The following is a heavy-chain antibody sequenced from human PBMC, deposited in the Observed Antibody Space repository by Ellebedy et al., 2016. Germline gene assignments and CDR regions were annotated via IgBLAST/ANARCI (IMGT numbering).Heavy chain of an antibody. D-gene: IGHD7-27*01. Sequence: GGSLRLXXAASGFTVGRNYMSWVRQAPGKGLEWVSLIDTDDNTYYADSVKGRFSISRDNPKNTLYLQMISLRAEDTAVYYCARDGSSGSFDYWGQGTLVTVSS. V-gene: IGHV3-53*01. CDR3: ARDGSSGSFDY. CDR1: GFTVGRNY. CDR2: IDTDDNT. J-gene: IGHJ4*02.